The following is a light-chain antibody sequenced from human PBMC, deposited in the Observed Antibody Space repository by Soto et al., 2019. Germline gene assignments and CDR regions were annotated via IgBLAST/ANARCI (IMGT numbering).Light chain of an antibody. CDR3: HHYGISPWT. Sequence: QALVSWCMHQAETASLSCSASHSVSSYLAWYQQKPGQAPRLLIYDASNRATGIPARFSGSGSGTDFTLTISSLEPEDFAVYSCHHYGISPWTFGQGTKVDIK. J-gene: IGKJ1*01. CDR2: DAS. CDR1: HSVSSY. V-gene: IGKV3-11*01.